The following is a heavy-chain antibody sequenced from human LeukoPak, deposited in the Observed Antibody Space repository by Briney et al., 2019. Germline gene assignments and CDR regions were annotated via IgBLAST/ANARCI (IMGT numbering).Heavy chain of an antibody. CDR1: EFTFSSYA. Sequence: SGGSLRLSCATSEFTFSSYAMSWVRQAPGKGLEWVSGISGSGGYTYYADSVKGRFTISRDNSKNTLYLQMNSLRAEDTAIYCCAKERGSGWYYFDYWGQGTLVTVSS. CDR3: AKERGSGWYYFDY. V-gene: IGHV3-23*01. D-gene: IGHD6-19*01. J-gene: IGHJ4*02. CDR2: ISGSGGYT.